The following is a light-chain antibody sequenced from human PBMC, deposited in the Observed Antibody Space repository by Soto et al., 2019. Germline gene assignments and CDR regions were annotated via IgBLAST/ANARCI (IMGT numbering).Light chain of an antibody. CDR2: GAS. J-gene: IGKJ4*01. V-gene: IGKV3-15*01. CDR3: QQYDVWPALT. Sequence: EIVLTQSPGTLSLSPGERATLSCRASQSVSSNLAWYQQRPGQAPRLLIYGASTRASGVPDRFSGSGSGTEFILTISSLQSEDSAVYYCQQYDVWPALTFGGGTKV. CDR1: QSVSSN.